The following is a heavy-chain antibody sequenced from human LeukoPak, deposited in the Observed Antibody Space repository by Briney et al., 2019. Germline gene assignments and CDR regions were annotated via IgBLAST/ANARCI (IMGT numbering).Heavy chain of an antibody. CDR1: GYTFTSYG. V-gene: IGHV1-18*01. CDR3: ARVGRGKYSSAFDY. J-gene: IGHJ4*02. D-gene: IGHD4-11*01. CDR2: ISAYNGNT. Sequence: ASVKVSCKASGYTFTSYGISWVRQAPGQGLEWMGWISAYNGNTNYAQKFQGRVTMTRDTSISTAYMELSRLRSDDTAVYYCARVGRGKYSSAFDYWGQGTLVTVSS.